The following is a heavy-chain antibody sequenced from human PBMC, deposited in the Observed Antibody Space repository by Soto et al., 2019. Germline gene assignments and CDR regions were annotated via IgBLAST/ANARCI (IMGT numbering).Heavy chain of an antibody. CDR2: INPNSGGT. Sequence: VEMVQSGAEVKKPGASVRVSCKASGYTFTDYFIHWVRQAPAQGLEWMGWINPNSGGTNYAQKFQGRVNRKRDTSSKTVYSDLRRLRSDDTATYYCARDTKIPANALHGGRWGQVTLVTV. J-gene: IGHJ4*02. D-gene: IGHD2-8*01. CDR1: GYTFTDYF. CDR3: ARDTKIPANALHGGR. V-gene: IGHV1-2*02.